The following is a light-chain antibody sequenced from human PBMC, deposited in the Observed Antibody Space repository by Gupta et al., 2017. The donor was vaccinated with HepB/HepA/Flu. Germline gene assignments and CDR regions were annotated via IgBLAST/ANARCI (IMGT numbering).Light chain of an antibody. Sequence: DFQLTQPPSSVSASVGDRVTITRRASQGISRWLAWYQQKPGKAPKLLIYAASNLQSGVPSRFSGSGSGTDFTLSISGLQPEDVATYYCQQSTSFPRTFGPGTKVDIK. CDR3: QQSTSFPRT. J-gene: IGKJ3*01. V-gene: IGKV1D-12*01. CDR1: QGISRW. CDR2: AAS.